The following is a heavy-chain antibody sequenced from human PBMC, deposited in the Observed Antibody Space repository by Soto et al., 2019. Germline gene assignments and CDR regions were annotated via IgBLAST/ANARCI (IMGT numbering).Heavy chain of an antibody. V-gene: IGHV4-31*03. CDR1: GGSISSGGYY. J-gene: IGHJ4*02. CDR2: IYYSGST. Sequence: QVQLQESGPGLVKPSQTLSLTCTVSGGSISSGGYYWSWIRQHPGKGLEWIGYIYYSGSTYYNPSLTSRVTISVDSSKNQFSLKLSSVTAADTAVYYCARGPQIVLMVYASNGHFDYWGQGTLVTVSS. CDR3: ARGPQIVLMVYASNGHFDY. D-gene: IGHD2-8*01.